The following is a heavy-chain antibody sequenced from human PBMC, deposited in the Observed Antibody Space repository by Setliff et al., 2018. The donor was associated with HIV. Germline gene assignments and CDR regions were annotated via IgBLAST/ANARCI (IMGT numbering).Heavy chain of an antibody. CDR1: GDSISSSSFY. CDR2: IYYSGST. V-gene: IGHV4-39*07. Sequence: PSETLSLTCTVSGDSISSSSFYWGRIRQPPGKGLECIGTIYYSGSTNYNPPLKSRVTMSVDTSKNQFSLKLSSVTAADTAVYYCARSRESSGYYRDYYYYLDVWGKGTTVTVSS. CDR3: ARSRESSGYYRDYYYYLDV. J-gene: IGHJ6*03. D-gene: IGHD6-19*01.